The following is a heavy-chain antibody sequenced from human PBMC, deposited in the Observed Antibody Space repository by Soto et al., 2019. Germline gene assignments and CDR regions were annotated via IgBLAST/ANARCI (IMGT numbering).Heavy chain of an antibody. CDR2: ISWNSGNI. J-gene: IGHJ4*02. V-gene: IGHV3-9*01. CDR3: VRSKGGYSYGTPFDY. D-gene: IGHD5-18*01. CDR1: GFTFDDYA. Sequence: EVQLEESGGALVQPGRSLRLSCAASGFTFDDYAMHWVRQVLGKGREWVSSISWNSGNIGYADSVKGRFTTSRDNAKNFLYLQMISLRPEDTALYYCVRSKGGYSYGTPFDYWGQGTLVTVSS.